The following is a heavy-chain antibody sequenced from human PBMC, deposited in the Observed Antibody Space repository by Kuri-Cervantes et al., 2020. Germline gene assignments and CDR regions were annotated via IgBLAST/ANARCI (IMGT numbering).Heavy chain of an antibody. CDR2: INPSGGST. J-gene: IGHJ6*02. V-gene: IGHV1-46*01. CDR1: GYTFTSYY. D-gene: IGHD4-11*01. Sequence: ASVKVSCKASGYTFTSYYMHWLRQAPGQGLEWMGIINPSGGSTSYAQKFQGRVTMTRDTSPSTVYMELSSLRSEDTAVYYCARDRTTEGGVTEDQYYYYYYGMDVWGQGTTVTVSS. CDR3: ARDRTTEGGVTEDQYYYYYYGMDV.